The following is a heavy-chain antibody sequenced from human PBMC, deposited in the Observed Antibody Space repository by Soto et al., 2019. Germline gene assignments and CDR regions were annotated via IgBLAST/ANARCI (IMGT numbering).Heavy chain of an antibody. CDR3: ARVRSNLFDY. CDR2: IHYSGSI. V-gene: IGHV4-59*01. J-gene: IGHJ4*02. Sequence: TSETLSLTCTVSGDSISTFYWSWIRQPPGKGLEWIGYIHYSGSINYNPSLKSQVIISVDTSKNQFSLKLSSVTAADTAVYFCARVRSNLFDYWGQGTLVTVSS. D-gene: IGHD3-3*01. CDR1: GDSISTFY.